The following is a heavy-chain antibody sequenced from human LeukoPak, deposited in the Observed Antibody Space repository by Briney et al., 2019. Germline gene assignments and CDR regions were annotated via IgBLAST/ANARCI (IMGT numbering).Heavy chain of an antibody. J-gene: IGHJ4*02. V-gene: IGHV3-66*01. CDR2: IYSGGIT. D-gene: IGHD6-19*01. CDR1: GFIVSSNY. Sequence: GGSLRLSCAASGFIVSSNYMSWVRQAGARGLEWVSVIYSGGITDYADSVKDRFTISRDSSKNTLYLQMNSLRAEDTAVYYCARVSQWLPDYWGQGTLVTVSS. CDR3: ARVSQWLPDY.